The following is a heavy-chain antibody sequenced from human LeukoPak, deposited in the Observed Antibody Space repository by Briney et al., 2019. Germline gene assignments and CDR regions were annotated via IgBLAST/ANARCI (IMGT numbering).Heavy chain of an antibody. CDR3: ARVRQQLVLRGYYFDY. CDR1: GFTFSSYA. J-gene: IGHJ4*02. CDR2: ISYDGSNK. D-gene: IGHD6-13*01. V-gene: IGHV3-30-3*01. Sequence: GRSLRLSCAASGFTFSSYAMHWVRQAPGKGLEWVAVISYDGSNKYYADSVKGRFTISRDNSKNTLYLQMNSLRAEGTAVYYCARVRQQLVLRGYYFDYWGQGTLVTVSS.